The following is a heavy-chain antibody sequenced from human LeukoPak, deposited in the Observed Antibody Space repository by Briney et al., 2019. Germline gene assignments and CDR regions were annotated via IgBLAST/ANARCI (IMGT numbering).Heavy chain of an antibody. CDR3: AGTLPHYFDY. CDR1: GFTFSSYA. Sequence: GGSLRLSCAASGFTFSSYAMHWVRQAPGKGLEWVAVISYDGSNKYYADSVKGRFTISRDNSKNTLYLQMNSLRAEDTAVYYCAGTLPHYFDYWGQGTLVTVSS. CDR2: ISYDGSNK. V-gene: IGHV3-30-3*01. J-gene: IGHJ4*02.